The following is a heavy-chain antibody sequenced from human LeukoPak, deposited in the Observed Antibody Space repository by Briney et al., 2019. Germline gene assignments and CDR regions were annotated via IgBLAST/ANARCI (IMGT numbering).Heavy chain of an antibody. J-gene: IGHJ4*02. CDR1: GGSISSYY. V-gene: IGHV4-59*12. Sequence: SETLSLTCTVSGGSISSYYWGWIRQPPGKGLEWIGYIYYSGSTYYNPSLKSRVTISVDTSKNQFSLKLSSVTAADTAVYYCARVAHGDIVVVPAAFPDRWGQGTLVTVSS. CDR2: IYYSGST. D-gene: IGHD2-2*01. CDR3: ARVAHGDIVVVPAAFPDR.